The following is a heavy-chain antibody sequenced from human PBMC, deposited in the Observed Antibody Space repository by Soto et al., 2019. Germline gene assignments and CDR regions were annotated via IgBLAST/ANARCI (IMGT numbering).Heavy chain of an antibody. CDR3: ARDPPLPNIVVVPAAISWEPG. CDR1: GFTFSSYS. J-gene: IGHJ4*02. V-gene: IGHV3-48*01. Sequence: GGSLRLSCAASGFTFSSYSMNWVRQAPGKGLEWVSYISSSSSTIYYADSVKGRFTISRDNAKNSLYLQMNSLRAEDTAVYYCARDPPLPNIVVVPAAISWEPGWGQGTLVTVSS. CDR2: ISSSSSTI. D-gene: IGHD2-2*01.